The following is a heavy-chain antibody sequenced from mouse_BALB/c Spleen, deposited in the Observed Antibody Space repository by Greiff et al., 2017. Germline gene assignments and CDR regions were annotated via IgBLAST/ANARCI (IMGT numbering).Heavy chain of an antibody. D-gene: IGHD1-2*01. V-gene: IGHV3-2*02. CDR1: GYSITSDYA. Sequence: EVKLMESGPGLVKPSQSLSLTCTVTGYSITSDYAWNWIRQFPGNKLEWMGYISYSGSTSYNPSLKSRISITRDTSKNQFFLQLNSVTTEDTATYYCARSLLRFYWYFDVWGAGTTVTVSS. J-gene: IGHJ1*01. CDR2: ISYSGST. CDR3: ARSLLRFYWYFDV.